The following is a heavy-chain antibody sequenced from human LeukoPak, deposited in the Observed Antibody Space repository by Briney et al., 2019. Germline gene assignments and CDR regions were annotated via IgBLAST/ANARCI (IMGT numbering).Heavy chain of an antibody. CDR2: IKQDGSEK. CDR1: GFTVSSYW. Sequence: GGSLRLSCAASGFTVSSYWMSWVRQAPGMGLEWVANIKQDGSEKYYVDSVKGRFTISRDNAKNSLYLQMNSLRAEDTAVYYCARDYYDSSGYQYYFDYWGQGTLVTVSS. CDR3: ARDYYDSSGYQYYFDY. D-gene: IGHD3-22*01. V-gene: IGHV3-7*01. J-gene: IGHJ4*02.